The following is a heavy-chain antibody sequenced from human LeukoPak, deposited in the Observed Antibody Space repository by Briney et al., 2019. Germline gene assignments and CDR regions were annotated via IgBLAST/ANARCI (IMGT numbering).Heavy chain of an antibody. J-gene: IGHJ6*03. CDR2: ISASGGST. D-gene: IGHD3-10*01. CDR1: GFTLSSYA. Sequence: GGSLRLSCAASGFTLSSYAMSWVRQAPGKGLEWVSSISASGGSTNYADSVKGRFTISRDNSKNTVYLQMNSLRAEDTAVYYCAKVMKGSERLTMVRGVIIKTAGLYYMDVWGKGTTVTVSS. V-gene: IGHV3-23*01. CDR3: AKVMKGSERLTMVRGVIIKTAGLYYMDV.